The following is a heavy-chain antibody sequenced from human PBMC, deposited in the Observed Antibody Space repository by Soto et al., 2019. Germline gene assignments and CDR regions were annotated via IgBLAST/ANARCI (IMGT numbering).Heavy chain of an antibody. V-gene: IGHV3-33*01. Sequence: QVQLVESGGGVVQPGRSLRLSCAASGFTFSSYGMHWVRQAPGKGLEWVAVIWYDGSNKYYADSVKGRFTISRDNSKNTLYLQMSSLRAEDTAVYYCARPIPGGVIVSGMDVWGQGTTVTVSS. CDR1: GFTFSSYG. J-gene: IGHJ6*02. CDR2: IWYDGSNK. CDR3: ARPIPGGVIVSGMDV. D-gene: IGHD3-16*02.